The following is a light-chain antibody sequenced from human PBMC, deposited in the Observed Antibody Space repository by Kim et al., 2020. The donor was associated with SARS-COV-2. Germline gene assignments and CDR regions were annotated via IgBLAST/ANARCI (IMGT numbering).Light chain of an antibody. CDR1: SSSIGAGFD. V-gene: IGLV1-40*01. CDR2: DSV. J-gene: IGLJ2*01. CDR3: QSYDNSLSSSNVV. Sequence: TVSCSVRSSSIGAGFDVHWYQHLPGPAPKLLISDSVNRPSGVPARFSGSKSGTSASLTITGLQAGDEADYYCQSYDNSLSSSNVVFGGGTQLTVL.